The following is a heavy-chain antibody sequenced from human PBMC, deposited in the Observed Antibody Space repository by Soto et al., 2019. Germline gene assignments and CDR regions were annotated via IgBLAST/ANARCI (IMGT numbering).Heavy chain of an antibody. CDR1: GGSISSSTYY. CDR3: ARHNGSGSQLVY. V-gene: IGHV4-39*01. D-gene: IGHD3-10*01. Sequence: QLQLQESGPGLVKPSETLSLTCTVSGGSISSSTYYWGWIRQPPGKGLEWIGSIYYSGSTHYNPSLKSRVTISVDTSKNQFSLKLSSVTAADTAVYYCARHNGSGSQLVYWGQGTLVTVSS. CDR2: IYYSGST. J-gene: IGHJ4*02.